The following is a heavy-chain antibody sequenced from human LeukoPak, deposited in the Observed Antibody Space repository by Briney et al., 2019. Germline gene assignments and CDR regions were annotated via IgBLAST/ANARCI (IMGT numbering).Heavy chain of an antibody. CDR2: IHSSGRTI. D-gene: IGHD6-6*01. J-gene: IGHJ4*02. V-gene: IGHV3-48*01. CDR3: AKGSRSIAVDNLCDY. CDR1: GFTFSTYS. Sequence: GGFLRLSCAASGFTFSTYSMNWVRQAPGKGLEWVSYIHSSGRTIYYADSVKGRFTISRDNSKNTLYLQMSSLRAEDTAVYYCAKGSRSIAVDNLCDYWGQGTLVTVSS.